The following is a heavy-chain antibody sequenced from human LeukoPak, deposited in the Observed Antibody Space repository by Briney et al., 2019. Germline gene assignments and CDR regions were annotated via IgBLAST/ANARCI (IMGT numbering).Heavy chain of an antibody. V-gene: IGHV4-34*01. CDR1: NGSFSGYF. J-gene: IGHJ5*02. D-gene: IGHD3-10*01. CDR2: INNSGTT. CDR3: ARGGTTYYSGSGTHH. Sequence: SETLSLTCAVYNGSFSGYFWTWIRQPPGKGLEWIGEINNSGTTYYNPSLNGRVTISRDTSTMHFSLKINSVTAADTAMYYCARGGTTYYSGSGTHHWGQGTLVTVSS.